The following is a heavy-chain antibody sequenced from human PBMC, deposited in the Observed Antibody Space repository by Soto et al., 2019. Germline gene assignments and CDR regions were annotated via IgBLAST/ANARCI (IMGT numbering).Heavy chain of an antibody. CDR1: GFTFSTYG. V-gene: IGHV3-21*02. J-gene: IGHJ3*01. CDR2: IGRVITAM. D-gene: IGHD1-1*01. Sequence: VQLVESGGGLVQPGGSLRLSCAASGFTFSTYGMTWVRQAPGKGLEWVSSIGRVITAMFYSASVKGRFAVSRDNAKNSLFLQLNSLRVEDTAVYYCARILVSRPGNYAFDVWGQGTVVTVSS. CDR3: ARILVSRPGNYAFDV.